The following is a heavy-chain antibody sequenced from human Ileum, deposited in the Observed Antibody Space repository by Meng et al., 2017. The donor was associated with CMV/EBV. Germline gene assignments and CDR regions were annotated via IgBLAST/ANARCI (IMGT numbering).Heavy chain of an antibody. D-gene: IGHD2-2*02. J-gene: IGHJ6*02. Sequence: ASVKVSCKASGYTFTGYSMHWVRQAPGQGLEWMGWINPNSGGTNYAQKFQGRVTMTRDTSISTAYTELSRLRSDDTAVYYCARFKVRSSSSCYKGAYYYYGMDVWGQGTTVTVSS. CDR1: GYTFTGYS. CDR3: ARFKVRSSSSCYKGAYYYYGMDV. CDR2: INPNSGGT. V-gene: IGHV1-2*02.